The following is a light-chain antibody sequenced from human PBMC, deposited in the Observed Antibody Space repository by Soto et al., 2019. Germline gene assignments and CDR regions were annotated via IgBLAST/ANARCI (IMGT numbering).Light chain of an antibody. J-gene: IGKJ3*01. CDR3: QQYDNLLFT. CDR1: QDISNY. CDR2: DAS. Sequence: DIQMTQSPSSLSASVGDRVTITCQASQDISNYLNWYQQKPGKAPKLLIYDASNLETGVPSRFSGSGSGTDFTFTISNLQPEDIATYYCQQYDNLLFTFGPGTKVDIK. V-gene: IGKV1-33*01.